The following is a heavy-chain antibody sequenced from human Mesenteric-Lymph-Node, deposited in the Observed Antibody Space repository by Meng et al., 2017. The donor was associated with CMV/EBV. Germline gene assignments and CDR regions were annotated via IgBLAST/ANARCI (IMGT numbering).Heavy chain of an antibody. J-gene: IGHJ4*02. V-gene: IGHV4-59*01. Sequence: SETLSLTCTVSGGSINNYYWSWIRQPPGKGLEFIGYIYYSGNTNYNPSLMSRVTISLDTSKNHFSLKLSSVTAADTAVYYCARGTWAAAPSDYWGQGILVTVSS. D-gene: IGHD6-13*01. CDR2: IYYSGNT. CDR1: GGSINNYY. CDR3: ARGTWAAAPSDY.